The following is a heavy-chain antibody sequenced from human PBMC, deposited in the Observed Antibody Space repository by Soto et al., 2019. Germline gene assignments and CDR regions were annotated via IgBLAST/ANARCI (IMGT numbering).Heavy chain of an antibody. CDR2: ISWNSGSI. D-gene: IGHD2-15*01. CDR3: ASISERYCSGGSCRYHDAFDI. CDR1: GFTFDDYA. Sequence: GGSLRLSCAASGFTFDDYAMHWVRQAPGKGLEWVSGISWNSGSIGYADSVKGRFTISRDNAKNSLYLQMNSLRAEDTALYYCASISERYCSGGSCRYHDAFDIWGQGTMVTVSS. J-gene: IGHJ3*02. V-gene: IGHV3-9*01.